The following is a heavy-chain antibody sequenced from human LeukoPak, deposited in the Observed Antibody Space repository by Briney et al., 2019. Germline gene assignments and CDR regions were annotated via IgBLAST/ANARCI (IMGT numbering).Heavy chain of an antibody. Sequence: SETLSLTCTVSGGSISSSSYYWGWIRQPPGKGLEWIASIYYSGSTYYNPSLKSRVTISVDTSKNQFSLKLSSVTAADTAAYYCARHRGLGYCTTTSCYHLDWFDPWGQGALVTVSS. D-gene: IGHD2-2*01. CDR1: GGSISSSSYY. V-gene: IGHV4-39*01. CDR2: IYYSGST. CDR3: ARHRGLGYCTTTSCYHLDWFDP. J-gene: IGHJ5*02.